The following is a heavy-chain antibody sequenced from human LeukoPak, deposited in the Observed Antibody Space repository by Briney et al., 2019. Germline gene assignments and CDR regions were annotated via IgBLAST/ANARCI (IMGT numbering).Heavy chain of an antibody. D-gene: IGHD2-15*01. V-gene: IGHV3-64D*06. CDR3: VRLVVVAANSLDY. CDR1: GFTFSSYA. J-gene: IGHJ4*02. Sequence: GGSLRLSCSASGFTFSSYAMHWVRQAPGKGLEYVSAISSNGGSTYYADSVKGRFTISRDNSKNTLYLQMSSLRAEDTAVYYCVRLVVVAANSLDYWGQGTLVTVSS. CDR2: ISSNGGST.